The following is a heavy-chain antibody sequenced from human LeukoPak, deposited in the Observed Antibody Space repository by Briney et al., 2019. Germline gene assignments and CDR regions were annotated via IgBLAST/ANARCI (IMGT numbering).Heavy chain of an antibody. CDR2: ISYDGSNK. Sequence: GGSLRLSCAASGFTFSSYAMHWVRQAPGKGLEWVAVISYDGSNKYYADSVKGRFTISRDNAKNSLYLQMNSLRAEDTALYYCAKDKGMVRGVSIDYWGQGTLVTVSS. CDR3: AKDKGMVRGVSIDY. D-gene: IGHD3-10*01. CDR1: GFTFSSYA. V-gene: IGHV3-30-3*01. J-gene: IGHJ4*02.